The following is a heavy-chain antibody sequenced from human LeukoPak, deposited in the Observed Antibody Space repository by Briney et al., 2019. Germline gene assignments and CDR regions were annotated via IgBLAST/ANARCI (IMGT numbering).Heavy chain of an antibody. J-gene: IGHJ4*02. D-gene: IGHD2-15*01. Sequence: GGSLRLSCAASGFTFSGYWMSWVRQAPGKGLEWLADIHQDGSSKHYADSVKGRFTISRDNAKYSLFLQMSSLRAEDTAFYYGVRDCSGGDWYSGSDHWGQGTLVIVSS. CDR2: IHQDGSSK. CDR1: GFTFSGYW. CDR3: VRDCSGGDWYSGSDH. V-gene: IGHV3-7*01.